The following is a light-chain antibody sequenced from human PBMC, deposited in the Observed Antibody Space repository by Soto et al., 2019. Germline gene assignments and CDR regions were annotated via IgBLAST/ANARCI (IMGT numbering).Light chain of an antibody. CDR1: QSISSY. Sequence: IQLNQPPSCIYATVGDRVTITCRASQSISSYLTWYQQKPGKAPKLLIYAASSLQSGVPSRFSGSGSGTDFTLTISSLQPEDFATYYCQQSYSTPWTFGQGTKVDIK. CDR3: QQSYSTPWT. V-gene: IGKV1-39*01. J-gene: IGKJ1*01. CDR2: AAS.